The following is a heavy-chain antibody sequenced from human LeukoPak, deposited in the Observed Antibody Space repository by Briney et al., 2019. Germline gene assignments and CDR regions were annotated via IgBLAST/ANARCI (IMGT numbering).Heavy chain of an antibody. Sequence: PSQTLSLTCTVSGGSISSGGYYWSWIRQPPGKGLEWIGYIDYSGRTKYNPSLQSRVTISVDTSKTQFSLRLGSVTAADTAVYFCASNIPTPTTSPPLGYWGQGTLVTVSS. CDR2: IDYSGRT. D-gene: IGHD1-1*01. CDR3: ASNIPTPTTSPPLGY. CDR1: GGSISSGGYY. J-gene: IGHJ4*02. V-gene: IGHV4-61*08.